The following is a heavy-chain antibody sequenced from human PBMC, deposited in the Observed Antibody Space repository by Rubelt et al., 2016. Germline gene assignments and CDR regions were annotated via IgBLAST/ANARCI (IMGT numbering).Heavy chain of an antibody. V-gene: IGHV4-39*01. CDR2: IYYTGSA. Sequence: QLQLQESGPGLVKPSETLSLTCSVSGGSITSSNYYWGWIRQPPGKGLEWIGNIYYTGSAYYNPSLKSRVTISVDTSKNQFALKLNSVTGADTAVYDCARLHYDDTSGSIDYWGLGTLVTVSS. CDR3: ARLHYDDTSGSIDY. J-gene: IGHJ4*01. D-gene: IGHD3-22*01. CDR1: GGSITSSNYY.